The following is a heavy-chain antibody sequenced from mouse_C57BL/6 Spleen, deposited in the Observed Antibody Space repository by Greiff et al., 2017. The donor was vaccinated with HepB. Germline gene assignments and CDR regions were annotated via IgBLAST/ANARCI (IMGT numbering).Heavy chain of an antibody. D-gene: IGHD1-1*01. J-gene: IGHJ4*01. Sequence: VQLQQSGAELVKPGASVKISCKASGYAFSSYWMNWVKQRPGKGLEWIGQIYPGDGDTNYNGKFKGKATLTADKSSSTAYMQLSSLTSEDSAVYFWARERDYGSDAMDYWGQGTSVTVSS. CDR3: ARERDYGSDAMDY. CDR1: GYAFSSYW. V-gene: IGHV1-80*01. CDR2: IYPGDGDT.